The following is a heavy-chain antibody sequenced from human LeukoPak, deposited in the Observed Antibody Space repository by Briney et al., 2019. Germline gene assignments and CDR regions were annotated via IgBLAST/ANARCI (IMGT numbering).Heavy chain of an antibody. Sequence: PSETLSLTCTVSGDSISDYYWSWIRQSAGKGLEWIGRIYSSGSTNYNPSVKSRVTMLVDTSKNQFSLELTSVTAADTAVYYCARAGLGAKLGYFQYWGQGTLVTVSS. CDR1: GDSISDYY. CDR2: IYSSGST. V-gene: IGHV4-4*07. CDR3: ARAGLGAKLGYFQY. J-gene: IGHJ1*01. D-gene: IGHD1-26*01.